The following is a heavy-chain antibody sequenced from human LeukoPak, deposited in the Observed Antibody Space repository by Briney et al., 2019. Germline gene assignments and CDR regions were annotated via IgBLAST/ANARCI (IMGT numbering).Heavy chain of an antibody. J-gene: IGHJ4*02. CDR3: ATAASYDPYYFDY. CDR2: ISWNSGSI. CDR1: GFTFDDYA. D-gene: IGHD3-22*01. V-gene: IGHV3-9*01. Sequence: GGSLRLSCAASGFTFDDYAMHWVRQAPGKGLEWVSGISWNSGSIGYADSVKGRFTISRDNAKNSLYLQMNSLRAEDTALYYCATAASYDPYYFDYWGQGTLVTVSS.